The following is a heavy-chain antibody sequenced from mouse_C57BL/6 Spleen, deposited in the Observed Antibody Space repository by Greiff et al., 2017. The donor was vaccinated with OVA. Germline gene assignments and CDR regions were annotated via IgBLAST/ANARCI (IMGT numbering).Heavy chain of an antibody. Sequence: EVQVVESGGGLVQPKGSLKLSCAASGFSFNTHAMNWVRQAPGKGLEWVARIRSKSNNYATYYADSVKDRFTISRDDSESKLYLQMNNLMTEDTAMYYCVRQDYGSSFYYAMDYWGQGTSVTVSS. CDR3: VRQDYGSSFYYAMDY. CDR2: IRSKSNNYAT. CDR1: GFSFNTHA. D-gene: IGHD1-1*01. V-gene: IGHV10-1*01. J-gene: IGHJ4*01.